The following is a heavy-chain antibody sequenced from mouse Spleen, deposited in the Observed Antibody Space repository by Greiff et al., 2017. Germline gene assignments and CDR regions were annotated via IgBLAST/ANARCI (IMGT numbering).Heavy chain of an antibody. CDR2: IYPGDGDT. J-gene: IGHJ2*01. CDR3: ARGGPDFDY. D-gene: IGHD3-3*01. V-gene: IGHV1-82*01. Sequence: QVQLQQSGPELVKPGASVKISCKASGYAFSSSWMNWVKQRPGQGLEWIGRIYPGDGDTNYNGKFKGKATLTADKSSSTAYMQLSSLTSVDSAVYFCARGGPDFDYWGQGTTLTVSS. CDR1: GYAFSSSW.